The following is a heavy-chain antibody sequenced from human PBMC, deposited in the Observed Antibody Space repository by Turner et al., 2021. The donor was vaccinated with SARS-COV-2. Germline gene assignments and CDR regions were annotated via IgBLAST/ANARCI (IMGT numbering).Heavy chain of an antibody. CDR2: LGPEGGET. CDR1: GYTLTEFA. V-gene: IGHV1-24*01. D-gene: IGHD6-19*01. Sequence: QVQLVQSGAEVEKPGASVKVPCRVSGYTLTEFAIPWVRQAPGKGLEWMGGLGPEGGETIYAQKFQGRVTMTEDTSTDTAYMELSSLRSEDTAVYYCATGVAVTGTPSEYYYYYGMDVWGQGTTVTVSS. J-gene: IGHJ6*02. CDR3: ATGVAVTGTPSEYYYYYGMDV.